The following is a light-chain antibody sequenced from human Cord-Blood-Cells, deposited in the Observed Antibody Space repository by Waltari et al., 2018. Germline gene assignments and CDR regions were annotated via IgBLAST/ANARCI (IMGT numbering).Light chain of an antibody. CDR3: QQYGSSPPSIT. V-gene: IGKV3-20*01. CDR1: QSVSSSY. Sequence: EIVLTQSPGTLSLSPGERATLSCRASQSVSSSYLAWYQQKPGQAPRLLIYGASSRATGIPDRFSGSGSGTDFILTISRLEPEEFAVYYCQQYGSSPPSITFGQGTRLEIK. J-gene: IGKJ5*01. CDR2: GAS.